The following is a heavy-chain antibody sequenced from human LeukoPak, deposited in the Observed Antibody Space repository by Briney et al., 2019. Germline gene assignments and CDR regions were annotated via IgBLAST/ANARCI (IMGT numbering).Heavy chain of an antibody. CDR3: ASGHTAMVYSYYYYGMDV. J-gene: IGHJ6*02. Sequence: ASVKVSCKASGYTFTSYGISWVRQAPGQGLEWMGWISAYNGNTNYAQKLQGRVTMTTDTSTSTAYMELRSLRSDDTAVYYCASGHTAMVYSYYYYGMDVWGQGTTVTVSS. V-gene: IGHV1-18*01. D-gene: IGHD5-18*01. CDR2: ISAYNGNT. CDR1: GYTFTSYG.